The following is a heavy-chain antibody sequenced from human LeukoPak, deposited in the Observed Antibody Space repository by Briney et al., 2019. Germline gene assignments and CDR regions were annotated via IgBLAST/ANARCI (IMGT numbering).Heavy chain of an antibody. D-gene: IGHD3-22*01. CDR2: ISAYNGNT. V-gene: IGHV1-18*01. J-gene: IGHJ4*02. Sequence: ASVKVSCKASGYTFTSYGISWVRQAPGQGLEWMGWISAYNGNTNYAQKLQGRVTMTTDTSTSTAYMELRSLGSDDTAVYYCARDTYYYDSSGRNFDYWGQGTLVTVSS. CDR1: GYTFTSYG. CDR3: ARDTYYYDSSGRNFDY.